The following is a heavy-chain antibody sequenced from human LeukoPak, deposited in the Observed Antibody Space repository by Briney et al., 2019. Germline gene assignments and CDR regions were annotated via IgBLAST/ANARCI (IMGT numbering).Heavy chain of an antibody. D-gene: IGHD4-17*01. Sequence: PSETLSLTCTVSGGSISSSGYYWGWIRQPPGKGLEWIVNIYYSGTTYYNPSLKSRVTISVDTSKNQFSLKLNSVTAADTAVYYCARVGDYGDSRSFGYWGQGTLVTVSS. V-gene: IGHV4-39*07. CDR1: GGSISSSGYY. CDR3: ARVGDYGDSRSFGY. CDR2: IYYSGTT. J-gene: IGHJ4*02.